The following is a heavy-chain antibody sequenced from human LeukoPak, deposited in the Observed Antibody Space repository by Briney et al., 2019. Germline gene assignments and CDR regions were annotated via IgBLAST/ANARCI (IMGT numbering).Heavy chain of an antibody. D-gene: IGHD6-19*01. Sequence: ASVKVSFKASGYTFTGYYMHWVRQAPGQGLEWMGWINPNNGGTNYAQNFQGRVTMTRDTSISTAYMELSRLRSDDTAVYYCARGPGGISGWYHAFDIWGQGTMVTVSS. J-gene: IGHJ3*02. CDR3: ARGPGGISGWYHAFDI. CDR1: GYTFTGYY. CDR2: INPNNGGT. V-gene: IGHV1-2*02.